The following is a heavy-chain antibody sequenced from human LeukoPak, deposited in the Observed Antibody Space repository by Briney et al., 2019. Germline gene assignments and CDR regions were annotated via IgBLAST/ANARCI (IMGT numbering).Heavy chain of an antibody. CDR1: GYSISSGYY. D-gene: IGHD6-19*01. CDR2: IYHSGST. CDR3: ARVSGWYGY. Sequence: SETLSLTCTVSGYSISSGYYWGWIRQPPGKGLEWIGSIYHSGSTYYNPSLKSRVTISVDTSKNQFSLKLSSVTAADTAVYYCARVSGWYGYWGQGTLVTVSS. V-gene: IGHV4-38-2*02. J-gene: IGHJ4*02.